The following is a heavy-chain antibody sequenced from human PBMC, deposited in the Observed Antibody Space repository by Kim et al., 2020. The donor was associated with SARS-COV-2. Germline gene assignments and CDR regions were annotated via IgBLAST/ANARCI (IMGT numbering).Heavy chain of an antibody. V-gene: IGHV3-73*01. J-gene: IGHJ6*02. Sequence: GRFTISRDDSKSTAYLQMNSLKTEDTAVYYCTRLYSGNYYSYYYYGMDVWGQGTTVTVSS. CDR3: TRLYSGNYYSYYYYGMDV. D-gene: IGHD1-26*01.